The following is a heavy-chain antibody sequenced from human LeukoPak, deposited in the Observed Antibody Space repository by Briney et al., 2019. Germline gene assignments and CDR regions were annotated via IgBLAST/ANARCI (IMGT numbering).Heavy chain of an antibody. D-gene: IGHD3-22*01. CDR1: GGSISSYY. Sequence: PSETLSLTCTVSGGSISSYYWSWIRQPAGKGLEWIGRIYTSGGTNYNPSLKSRVTMSVDTSKNQFSLKLSSVTAADTAVYYCARDAVIVVSSGARRWFDPWGQGTLVTVSS. CDR3: ARDAVIVVSSGARRWFDP. V-gene: IGHV4-4*07. CDR2: IYTSGGT. J-gene: IGHJ5*02.